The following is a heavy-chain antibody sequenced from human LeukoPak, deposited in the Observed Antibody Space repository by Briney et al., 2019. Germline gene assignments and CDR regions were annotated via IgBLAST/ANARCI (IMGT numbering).Heavy chain of an antibody. CDR2: IYHSGST. V-gene: IGHV4-38-2*01. CDR1: GYSISSGYY. J-gene: IGHJ4*02. D-gene: IGHD1-26*01. CDR3: ARRSSGSYYSDYFDY. Sequence: PSETLSLTCAVSGYSISSGYYWGWIRQPPGKGLEWIGSIYHSGSTYNNPSLKSRVTISVDTSKNQFSQKLSSVTAADTAVYYCARRSSGSYYSDYFDYWGQGTLVTVSS.